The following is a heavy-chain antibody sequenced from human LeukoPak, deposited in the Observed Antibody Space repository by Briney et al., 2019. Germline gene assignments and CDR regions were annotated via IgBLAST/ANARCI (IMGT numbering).Heavy chain of an antibody. CDR3: AKSQYQLSLGAFDI. D-gene: IGHD2-2*01. J-gene: IGHJ3*02. CDR1: GFTFSSYG. CDR2: IWYDGSNR. V-gene: IGHV3-33*06. Sequence: GGSLRLSCAASGFTFSSYGMHWVRQAPGKGLEWVAVIWYDGSNRYYADSVKGRFTISRDNSKNTLYLQMNSLRAEDTAVYYCAKSQYQLSLGAFDIWGQGTMVTVSS.